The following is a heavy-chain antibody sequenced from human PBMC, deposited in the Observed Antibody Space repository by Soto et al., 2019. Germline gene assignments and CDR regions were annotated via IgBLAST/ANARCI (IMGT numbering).Heavy chain of an antibody. CDR2: INSDGSST. J-gene: IGHJ2*01. CDR3: ARDRVTWIRVWYFDL. CDR1: GFTFSSYG. V-gene: IGHV3-74*01. Sequence: EVQLVESGGGLVQPGGSLRLSCAASGFTFSSYGMHWVRQAPGKELVWVSRINSDGSSTSYADSVKGRFTISRDNAKNTLYLQMNSLRAEDTAVYYCARDRVTWIRVWYFDLWGRGTLVTVSS. D-gene: IGHD5-18*01.